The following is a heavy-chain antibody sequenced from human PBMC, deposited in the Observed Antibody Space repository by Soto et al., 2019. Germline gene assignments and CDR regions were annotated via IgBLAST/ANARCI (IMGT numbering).Heavy chain of an antibody. J-gene: IGHJ4*02. V-gene: IGHV4-59*08. CDR1: GGSISSYC. CDR2: ICNSVTT. Sequence: PSETRSLTCTVSGGSISSYCCSWIRQPPGKGLEWIGYICNSVTTNYNPSLKGRVTISGDTSKNQFSLKLSSVTAADTAVYYCARHDPGGFDYWGQGTLVTVSS. D-gene: IGHD3-10*01. CDR3: ARHDPGGFDY.